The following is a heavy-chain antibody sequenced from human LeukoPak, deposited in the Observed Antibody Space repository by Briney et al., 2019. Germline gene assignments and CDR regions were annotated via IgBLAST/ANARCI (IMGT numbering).Heavy chain of an antibody. V-gene: IGHV4-34*01. D-gene: IGHD3-9*01. J-gene: IGHJ4*02. Sequence: SETLSLTCAVYGGSFSGYYWSWIRQPPGKGLEWIGEINHSGSTNYNPSLKSRGTISVDTSKNHFSLKLSSVTAADTAVYYCARGRQAWYFDWLYYFDYWGQGTLVTVSS. CDR2: INHSGST. CDR1: GGSFSGYY. CDR3: ARGRQAWYFDWLYYFDY.